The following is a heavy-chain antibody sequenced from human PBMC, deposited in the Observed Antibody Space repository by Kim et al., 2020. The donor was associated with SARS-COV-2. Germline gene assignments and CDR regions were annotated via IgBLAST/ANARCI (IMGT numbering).Heavy chain of an antibody. CDR3: ARVVRGVTLNWFDP. D-gene: IGHD3-10*01. V-gene: IGHV4-34*01. CDR1: GGSFSGYY. J-gene: IGHJ5*02. CDR2: INHSGST. Sequence: SETLSLTCAVYGGSFSGYYWSWIRQPPGKGLEWIGEINHSGSTNYNPSLKSRVTISVDTSKNQFSLKLSSVTAADTAVYYCARVVRGVTLNWFDPWGQGTLVTVSS.